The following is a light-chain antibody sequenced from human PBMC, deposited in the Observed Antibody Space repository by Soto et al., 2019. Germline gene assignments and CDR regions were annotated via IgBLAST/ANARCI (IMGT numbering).Light chain of an antibody. CDR1: SSDVGAYNY. CDR3: CAYAGSYSLV. CDR2: DVN. V-gene: IGLV2-11*01. J-gene: IGLJ2*01. Sequence: QSVLTQPRSVSGSPGQSVTISCTGTSSDVGAYNYVSWYQQHPGKAPKVMIYDVNKRPSGVPDRFSGSKSDNTASLTISGLQAEDEADYYCCAYAGSYSLVFGGGPKVTVL.